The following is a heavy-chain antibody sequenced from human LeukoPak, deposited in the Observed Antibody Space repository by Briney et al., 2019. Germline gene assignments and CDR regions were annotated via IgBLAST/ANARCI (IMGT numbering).Heavy chain of an antibody. Sequence: SETLSLTCTVSGGSIGSHYWSWIRQPPGSGLEWIGYVFYSGTTNYNPSLKSRVTISVDTSKNQFSLKLSSVTAADTAVYYCARDYYDSRGEAFDIWGLGTMATVSS. D-gene: IGHD3-22*01. CDR3: ARDYYDSRGEAFDI. CDR1: GGSIGSHY. V-gene: IGHV4-59*11. J-gene: IGHJ3*02. CDR2: VFYSGTT.